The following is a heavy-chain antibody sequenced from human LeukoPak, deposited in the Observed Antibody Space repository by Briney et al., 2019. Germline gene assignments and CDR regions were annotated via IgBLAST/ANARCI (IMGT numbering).Heavy chain of an antibody. Sequence: ASVKVSCKASGYTFTSYGISWVRQAPGQGLEWMGWISAYNGNTNYAQKLQGRVTMTTDTSTSTAYMELRSLRSDDTAVYYCARDRGVAAHRCWFDPWGQGTLVTVSS. D-gene: IGHD2-15*01. J-gene: IGHJ5*02. CDR2: ISAYNGNT. CDR3: ARDRGVAAHRCWFDP. V-gene: IGHV1-18*01. CDR1: GYTFTSYG.